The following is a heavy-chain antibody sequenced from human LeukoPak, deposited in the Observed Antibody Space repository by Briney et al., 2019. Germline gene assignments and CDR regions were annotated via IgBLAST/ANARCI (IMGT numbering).Heavy chain of an antibody. Sequence: ASVKVSCKAFGHSLTSYSMHWVRQAPGQGLEWMGIINPSGGSTSYAQKFQGRVTMTRDTSTSTVYMELSSLRSEDTAVYYCARSFLGLDYYDSSGYYTFDYWGQGTLVTVSS. CDR3: ARSFLGLDYYDSSGYYTFDY. CDR1: GHSLTSYS. J-gene: IGHJ4*02. V-gene: IGHV1-46*01. CDR2: INPSGGST. D-gene: IGHD3-22*01.